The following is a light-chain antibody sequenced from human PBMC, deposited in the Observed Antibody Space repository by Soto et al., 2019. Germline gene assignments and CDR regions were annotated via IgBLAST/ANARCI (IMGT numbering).Light chain of an antibody. Sequence: EIVLIQFPATLSLFPGETATLSCRASQTVATYLAWYQQKPGQAPRLLISDASNRATGVPTRFSGSGSGTDFTLTISSLEPEDFAVYFCQQRNNWPRITFGQGTRLEIK. CDR2: DAS. CDR1: QTVATY. J-gene: IGKJ5*01. CDR3: QQRNNWPRIT. V-gene: IGKV3-11*01.